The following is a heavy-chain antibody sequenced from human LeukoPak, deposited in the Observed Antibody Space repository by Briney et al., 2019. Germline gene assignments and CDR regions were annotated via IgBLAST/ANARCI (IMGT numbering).Heavy chain of an antibody. V-gene: IGHV1-18*01. CDR3: ARVKCSSTSCYGRNYFDY. D-gene: IGHD2-2*01. Sequence: EASVKVSCKASGYTFTSYGISWVRQAPGQGLEWMGWISAYNGNTNYAQKLQGRVTMTTDTSTSTAYMELSSLRSEDTAVYYCARVKCSSTSCYGRNYFDYWGQGTLVTVSS. CDR2: ISAYNGNT. CDR1: GYTFTSYG. J-gene: IGHJ4*02.